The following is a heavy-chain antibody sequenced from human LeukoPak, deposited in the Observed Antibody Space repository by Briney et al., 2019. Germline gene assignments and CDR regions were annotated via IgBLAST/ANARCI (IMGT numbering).Heavy chain of an antibody. CDR3: AKVFGIVVVAATVDY. J-gene: IGHJ4*02. D-gene: IGHD2-15*01. V-gene: IGHV3-23*01. CDR2: ISGSGGST. Sequence: GGSLRLSCAASGFTFSGYAMSWVRQAPGKGLEWVSAISGSGGSTYYADSVKGRFTISRDNSKNTLYLQMNSLRAEDTAVYYCAKVFGIVVVAATVDYWGQGTLVTVSS. CDR1: GFTFSGYA.